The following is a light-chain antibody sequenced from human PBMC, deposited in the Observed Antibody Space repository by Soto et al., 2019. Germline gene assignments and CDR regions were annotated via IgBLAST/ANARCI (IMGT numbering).Light chain of an antibody. CDR2: AAA. CDR1: QNIERY. CDR3: QQTYSTIHS. J-gene: IGKJ2*01. Sequence: DIQMTQSPSSLSASIGDTITISCRASQNIERYLNWYQHKQGKAPQLLMFAAANLESGVPSRFSGSGSGTDFTLTISSLQPEDFGTYYCQQTYSTIHSFGQGTKVDIK. V-gene: IGKV1-39*01.